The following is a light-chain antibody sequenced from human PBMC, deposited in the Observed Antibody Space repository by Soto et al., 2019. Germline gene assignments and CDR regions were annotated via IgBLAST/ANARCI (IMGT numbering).Light chain of an antibody. CDR2: YPS. CDR3: QHYSNWPPT. Sequence: EMVMTQSPATLSVSPGERVTFSSRPGKMFHRTLAWYQQNLGQVPSPLTYYPSTRATGVPDRFTGSGSGTEFTLTISSLQSEDFGVYHCQHYSNWPPTFGPGTKVEIK. CDR1: KMFHRT. V-gene: IGKV3-15*01. J-gene: IGKJ3*01.